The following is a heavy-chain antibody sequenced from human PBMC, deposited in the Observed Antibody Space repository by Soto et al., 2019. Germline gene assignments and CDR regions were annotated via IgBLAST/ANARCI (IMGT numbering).Heavy chain of an antibody. Sequence: PGCCMGICGAWCGGTFWSSAVSGVGQAPGKGVEWVSAISGSGGSTYYADSVKGRFTISRDNSKNTLYLQMNSLRAEDTAVYYCANEQPRYYGMDVWGQGTTVTVSS. J-gene: IGHJ6*02. V-gene: IGHV3-23*01. CDR1: GGTFWSSA. CDR3: ANEQPRYYGMDV. CDR2: ISGSGGST.